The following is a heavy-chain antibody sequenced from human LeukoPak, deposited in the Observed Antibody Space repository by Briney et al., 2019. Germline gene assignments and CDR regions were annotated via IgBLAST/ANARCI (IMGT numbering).Heavy chain of an antibody. Sequence: GGSLRLSCAASGFTFSNAWMSWVRQAPGKGLEWVSAITGSGGSAYYADSVKGRFTISRDNSKDALYLQMNSLRAEDTALYYCAKALTQKNGGHYYYMDVWGKGTTVTVSS. J-gene: IGHJ6*03. V-gene: IGHV3-23*01. D-gene: IGHD2-8*01. CDR3: AKALTQKNGGHYYYMDV. CDR2: ITGSGGSA. CDR1: GFTFSNAW.